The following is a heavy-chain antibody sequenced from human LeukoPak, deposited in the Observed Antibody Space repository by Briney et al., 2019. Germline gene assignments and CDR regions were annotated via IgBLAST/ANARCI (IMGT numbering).Heavy chain of an antibody. CDR1: GYTFTNYY. J-gene: IGHJ4*02. V-gene: IGHV5-51*01. CDR2: ISPGDSDA. Sequence: KPGESLKISCKGSGYTFTNYYIGWVRQTPGKGLEWMGIISPGDSDARYSPSFQGQVTISADKSISTAYLQWSSLKASDTAMYYCARRINTDNYDSSGYYYGTYYSDYWGQGTLVTVSS. CDR3: ARRINTDNYDSSGYYYGTYYSDY. D-gene: IGHD3-22*01.